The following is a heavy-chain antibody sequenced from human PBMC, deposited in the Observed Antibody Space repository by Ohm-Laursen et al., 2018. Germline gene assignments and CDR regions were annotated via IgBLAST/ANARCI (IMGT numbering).Heavy chain of an antibody. J-gene: IGHJ6*02. D-gene: IGHD6-6*01. V-gene: IGHV3-11*01. Sequence: GSLRLSCAASGFTFSDYYMSWIRQAPGKGLEWVSYISSSGTTIYYADSVKGRFTISRDNAKNSLYLQMNSLGAEDTAVYYCASDPEGTSSSPKYYSHGMDVWGQGTTVIVSS. CDR2: ISSSGTTI. CDR3: ASDPEGTSSSPKYYSHGMDV. CDR1: GFTFSDYY.